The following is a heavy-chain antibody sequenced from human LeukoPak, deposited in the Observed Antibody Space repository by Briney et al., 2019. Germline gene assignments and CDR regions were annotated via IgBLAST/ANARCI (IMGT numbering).Heavy chain of an antibody. D-gene: IGHD3-16*01. CDR2: INPSGGST. J-gene: IGHJ4*02. V-gene: IGHV1-46*01. CDR3: AADRPQQGGLDY. CDR1: GYTFTSYY. Sequence: ASVKVSCKASGYTFTSYYMHWVRQAPGQGLEWMGIINPSGGSTSYAQKFQGRVTMTRDTSTSTVYMELSSLRSEDTAVYYCAADRPQQGGLDYWGQGTLVTVSS.